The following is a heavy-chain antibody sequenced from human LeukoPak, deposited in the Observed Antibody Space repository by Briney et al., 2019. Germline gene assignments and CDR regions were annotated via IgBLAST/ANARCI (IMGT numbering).Heavy chain of an antibody. CDR1: GFTFSSYA. J-gene: IGHJ4*02. D-gene: IGHD3-9*01. V-gene: IGHV3-30*04. CDR3: ARVGYFDWLLKGYFDY. Sequence: GGSLRLSCAASGFTFSSYAMHWVRQAPGKGLEWVAVISYDGSNKYYADSVKGRFTISRDNSKNTLYLQMNSLRAEDTAVYYCARVGYFDWLLKGYFDYWGQGTLVTVSS. CDR2: ISYDGSNK.